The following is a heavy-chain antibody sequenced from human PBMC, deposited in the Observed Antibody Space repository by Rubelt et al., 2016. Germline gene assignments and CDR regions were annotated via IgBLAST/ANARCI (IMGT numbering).Heavy chain of an antibody. Sequence: QLQLQESGPGLVKPSETLSLTCSVSGDSISSRSYYWGWIRQPPGKGLEWIGSIHYTGSTYYNPSLKSRVTISVDTSENQFSLKLSFVTAADTAIYYCVRDRGSNWYIRYAIDVWGQGTMVTVSS. CDR2: IHYTGST. CDR1: GDSISSRSYY. V-gene: IGHV4-39*07. CDR3: VRDRGSNWYIRYAIDV. D-gene: IGHD6-13*01. J-gene: IGHJ3*01.